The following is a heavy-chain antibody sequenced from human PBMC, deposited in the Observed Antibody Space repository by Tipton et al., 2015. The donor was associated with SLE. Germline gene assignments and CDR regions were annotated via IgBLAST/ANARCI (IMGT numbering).Heavy chain of an antibody. D-gene: IGHD5-24*01. CDR3: ASGDGYNFGDGDYFDS. V-gene: IGHV4-59*08. CDR2: MYYSGST. CDR1: GGSFSGCY. Sequence: TLSLTCVVYGGSFSGCYWSWIRQPPGKGLEWLGYMYYSGSTNYNPPLKSRVTISVDTSKNRFSLKLSSVTAADTAVYYCASGDGYNFGDGDYFDSWGLGTLVTVSS. J-gene: IGHJ4*02.